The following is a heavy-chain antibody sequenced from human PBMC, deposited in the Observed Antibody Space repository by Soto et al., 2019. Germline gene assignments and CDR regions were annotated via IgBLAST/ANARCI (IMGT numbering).Heavy chain of an antibody. Sequence: QLQLQESGPGLVKPSETLSLTCTVSGGSISSSSYYWGWIRQPPGNGLEWIGSIYYSGSTYYNPSLKSRVTISVDTSKNQFSLKLSSVTAADTAVYYCARDIVVVVAAATHNWFDPWGQGTLVTVSS. CDR2: IYYSGST. CDR3: ARDIVVVVAAATHNWFDP. CDR1: GGSISSSSYY. D-gene: IGHD2-15*01. J-gene: IGHJ5*02. V-gene: IGHV4-39*02.